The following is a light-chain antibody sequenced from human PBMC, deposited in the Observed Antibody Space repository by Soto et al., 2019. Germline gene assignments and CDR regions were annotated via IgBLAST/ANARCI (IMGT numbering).Light chain of an antibody. CDR1: SSDVGRYNI. CDR3: CSDAGKDHVV. Sequence: QSALTQPRSVSGSPGQSVTISCTGTSSDVGRYNIVSWYQQHPGKVPKLIIYEVSKRSSGVPDRFSGSKSGNTASLTISGLQVEDEADYYCCSDAGKDHVVFGGGTKLTVL. CDR2: EVS. J-gene: IGLJ2*01. V-gene: IGLV2-11*01.